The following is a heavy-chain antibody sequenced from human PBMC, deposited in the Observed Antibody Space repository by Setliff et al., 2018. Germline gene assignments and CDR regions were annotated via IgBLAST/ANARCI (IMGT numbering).Heavy chain of an antibody. Sequence: PGGSLRLSCETSGFTFSNYWMSWVRQAPGKGLEWVANINPDAYKRNYGDSVRGRFTISRDNAKNLVYLQMNSLRVDDTAIYYCARVGDYYVHNWGQGALVTVSS. CDR2: INPDAYKR. J-gene: IGHJ4*02. CDR1: GFTFSNYW. D-gene: IGHD4-17*01. CDR3: ARVGDYYVHN. V-gene: IGHV3-7*01.